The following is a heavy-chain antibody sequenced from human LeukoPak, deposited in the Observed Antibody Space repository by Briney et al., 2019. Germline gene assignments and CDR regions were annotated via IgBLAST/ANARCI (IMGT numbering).Heavy chain of an antibody. CDR1: GGTFSSYA. Sequence: SVKVSCKTSGGTFSSYAISWVRQAPGQGLEWMGRIIPILGIANYAQKFQGRVTITADKSTSTAYMELSSLRSEDTAVYYCASPPGSSGYYYPYWGQGTLVTVSS. CDR3: ASPPGSSGYYYPY. CDR2: IIPILGIA. J-gene: IGHJ4*02. D-gene: IGHD3-22*01. V-gene: IGHV1-69*04.